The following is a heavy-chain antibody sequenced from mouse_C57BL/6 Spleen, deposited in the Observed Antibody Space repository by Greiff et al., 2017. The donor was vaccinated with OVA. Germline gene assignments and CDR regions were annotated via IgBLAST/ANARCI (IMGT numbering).Heavy chain of an antibody. D-gene: IGHD1-1*01. CDR1: GYTFTSYG. CDR3: AKRGFTTVFYFDV. J-gene: IGHJ1*03. CDR2: IYPRSGNT. Sequence: VQLQQSGAELARPGASVKLSCKASGYTFTSYGISWVKQRTGQGLEWIGEIYPRSGNTYYNEKFKGKATLTADKSSSTAYMELRSLTSEDSAVYFCAKRGFTTVFYFDVWGTGTTVTVSS. V-gene: IGHV1-81*01.